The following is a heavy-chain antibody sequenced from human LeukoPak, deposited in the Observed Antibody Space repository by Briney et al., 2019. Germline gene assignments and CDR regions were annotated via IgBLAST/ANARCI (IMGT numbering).Heavy chain of an antibody. CDR1: GFTFSSYA. CDR3: AKAQGGYYFDY. Sequence: GGSLRLSCAASGFTFSSYAMSWVRQATGKGLEWVSSISVSGGSTNYADSVKGRFTISRDNSKNTLYLQMSSLRAEDTAVYYCAKAQGGYYFDYWGQGTLVTVSS. V-gene: IGHV3-23*01. J-gene: IGHJ4*02. CDR2: ISVSGGST. D-gene: IGHD3-16*01.